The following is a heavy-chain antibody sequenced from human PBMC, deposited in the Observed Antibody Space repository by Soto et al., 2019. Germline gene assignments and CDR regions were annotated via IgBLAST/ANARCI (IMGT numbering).Heavy chain of an antibody. CDR3: ARAEDPRNFDY. D-gene: IGHD2-15*01. CDR2: INHSGST. J-gene: IGHJ4*02. Sequence: NPSETLSLTCAVYGGSFSVYYWSWIRQPPGKGLEWIGEINHSGSTNYNPSLKSRVTISVDTSKNQFSLKLSSVTAADTAVYYCARAEDPRNFDYWGQGTLVTV. CDR1: GGSFSVYY. V-gene: IGHV4-34*01.